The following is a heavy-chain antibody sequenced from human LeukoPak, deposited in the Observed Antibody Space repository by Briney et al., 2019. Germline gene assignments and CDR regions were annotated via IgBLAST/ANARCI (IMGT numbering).Heavy chain of an antibody. CDR2: ISAYNGNT. J-gene: IGHJ5*02. Sequence: GASVKVSCKASGYTFTSYGISWVRRAPGQGLEWMGWISAYNGNTNNAQKFQGRVTMTTDISTSTLYMELRSLRSDDTAVYYCARVSGSGSYYNARGGWFDPWGQGTLVTVSS. D-gene: IGHD3-10*01. CDR3: ARVSGSGSYYNARGGWFDP. V-gene: IGHV1-18*01. CDR1: GYTFTSYG.